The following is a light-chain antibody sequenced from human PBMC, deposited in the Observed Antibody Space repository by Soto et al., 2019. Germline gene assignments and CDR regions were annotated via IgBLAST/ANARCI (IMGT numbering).Light chain of an antibody. CDR3: QSYDSSLSGYV. J-gene: IGLJ1*01. CDR1: SSNIGAGYD. Sequence: QSVLTQPPSVSGAPGQRVTISCTGSSSNIGAGYDVHWYQHLPGTAPKLLIYVNANRPSGVPDRFSGSTSGTSASLAITGLQAEDEADYYCQSYDSSLSGYVFGTGTKVTVL. V-gene: IGLV1-40*01. CDR2: VNA.